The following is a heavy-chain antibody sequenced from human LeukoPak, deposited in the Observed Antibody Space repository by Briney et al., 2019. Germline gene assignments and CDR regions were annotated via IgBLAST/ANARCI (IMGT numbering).Heavy chain of an antibody. V-gene: IGHV3-30*18. CDR1: GLSFSSYA. CDR3: AKSHVTGWYYFDY. CDR2: IRYDGSNK. J-gene: IGHJ4*02. Sequence: GRSLRLSCVVSGLSFSSYAMHWVRQAPGKGLEWVAVIRYDGSNKYYADSVKSRFTISRDNSENTLYLQMNSLRIEDTAVYYCAKSHVTGWYYFDYWGQGTLLTVSS. D-gene: IGHD3-9*01.